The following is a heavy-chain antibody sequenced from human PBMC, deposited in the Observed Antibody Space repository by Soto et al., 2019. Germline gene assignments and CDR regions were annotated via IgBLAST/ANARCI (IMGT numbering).Heavy chain of an antibody. CDR3: AIEVGYGDFSAALLD. CDR1: GGTFSSHS. CDR2: IITLFGTS. J-gene: IGHJ4*02. V-gene: IGHV1-69*01. D-gene: IGHD2-21*02. Sequence: VQLMQSGAEVKKPGSSVKVSCKASGGTFSSHSINWVRQAPGQGLEWMGGIITLFGTSNYAQNFQGRVTITADQSTSTAYMELNSLTSDDTAVYYCAIEVGYGDFSAALLDWGQGTLVTVSS.